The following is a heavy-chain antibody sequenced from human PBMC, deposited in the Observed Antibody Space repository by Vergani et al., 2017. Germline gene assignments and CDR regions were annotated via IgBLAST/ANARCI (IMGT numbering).Heavy chain of an antibody. CDR2: IHPGDSDT. V-gene: IGHV5-51*01. CDR1: GYSFTSYW. CDR3: ARHNKYYDSSGYYYTFDY. D-gene: IGHD3-22*01. J-gene: IGHJ4*02. Sequence: EVQLVQSGAEVKKPGESLKISCKGSGYSFTSYWIGWVRQMPGKGLEWMGIIHPGDSDTRYSPSFQGQVTISADKSISTAYLQWSSLKASDTAMYYSARHNKYYDSSGYYYTFDYWGQGTLVTVSS.